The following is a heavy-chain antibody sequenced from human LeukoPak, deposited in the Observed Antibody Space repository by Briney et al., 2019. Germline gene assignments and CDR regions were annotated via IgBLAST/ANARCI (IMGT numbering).Heavy chain of an antibody. J-gene: IGHJ4*02. CDR3: ARGRIAVADPVGVYDY. V-gene: IGHV1-8*01. CDR2: MNPNSGNT. D-gene: IGHD6-19*01. CDR1: GYTFTSYD. Sequence: ASVKVSCKASGYTFTSYDINWVRQATGQGLEWMGWMNPNSGNTGYAQKFQGRVTMTRNTSISTAYMELSSLRSEDTAVYYCARGRIAVADPVGVYDYWGQGTLVTVSS.